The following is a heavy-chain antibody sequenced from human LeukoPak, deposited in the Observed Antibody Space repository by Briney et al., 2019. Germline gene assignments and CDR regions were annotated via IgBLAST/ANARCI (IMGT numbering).Heavy chain of an antibody. J-gene: IGHJ3*02. CDR1: GGSINSYY. CDR3: ARGTVVVPAAVGDDAFDI. V-gene: IGHV4-59*01. CDR2: IYYSGST. D-gene: IGHD2-2*01. Sequence: SSETLSLTCTVSGGSINSYYWSWIRQPPGKGLEWIGYIYYSGSTTYNPSLKSRVTMSVDTSKNHLSLKLSSVTAADTAVYYCARGTVVVPAAVGDDAFDIWGQGTMVTVSS.